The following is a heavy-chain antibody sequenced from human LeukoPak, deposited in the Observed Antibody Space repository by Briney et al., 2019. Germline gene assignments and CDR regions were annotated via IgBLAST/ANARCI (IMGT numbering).Heavy chain of an antibody. V-gene: IGHV4-34*01. Sequence: PSETLSLTCAVYGGSFSGYYWSWIRQPPGKGLEWIGEINHSGSTNYNPSLKSRVTISVDTSKNQFSLRLSSVAAADTAVYYCAPIFGDYSDFDSWGQGTLVTVSS. CDR1: GGSFSGYY. CDR3: APIFGDYSDFDS. J-gene: IGHJ4*02. D-gene: IGHD4-17*01. CDR2: INHSGST.